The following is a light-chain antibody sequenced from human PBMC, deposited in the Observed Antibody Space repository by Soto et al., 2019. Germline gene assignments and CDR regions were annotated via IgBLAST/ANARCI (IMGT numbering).Light chain of an antibody. CDR3: QQYNNRPPMYT. V-gene: IGKV3-15*01. Sequence: EIVMTQSPAILSMSPGERATLSCRASQNVGTSLAWYQQIPSQAPRLLIYGASTRATSIPARFSGSGSGTEFTLTISSLQSEDFAVYYCQQYNNRPPMYTFGQGTKLEIK. J-gene: IGKJ2*01. CDR2: GAS. CDR1: QNVGTS.